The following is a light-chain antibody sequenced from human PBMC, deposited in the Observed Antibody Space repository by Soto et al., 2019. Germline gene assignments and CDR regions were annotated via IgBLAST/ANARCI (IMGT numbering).Light chain of an antibody. Sequence: RVMTQSPDTLSVSPGERATLSCRASQSVGSKLAWYQQKVGQAPSLLIYGASTRATGVPARFGGSGSGTEFTLTISSLQSEDFAVYYCQQYDDWPLTFGGGTKVEIK. V-gene: IGKV3-15*01. CDR3: QQYDDWPLT. CDR2: GAS. J-gene: IGKJ4*01. CDR1: QSVGSK.